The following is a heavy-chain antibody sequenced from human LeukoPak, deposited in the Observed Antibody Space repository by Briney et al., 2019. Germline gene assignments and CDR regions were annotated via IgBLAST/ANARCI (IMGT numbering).Heavy chain of an antibody. CDR1: GFTFSSYA. V-gene: IGHV3-7*01. J-gene: IGHJ6*02. Sequence: GGSLRLSCAASGFTFSSYAMSWVRQAPGKGLEWVANIKQDGSEKYYVDSVKGRFTISRDNAKNSLYLQMNSLRAEDTAVYYCARDRAVVVPAAINYYYGMDVWGQGTTVTVSS. CDR2: IKQDGSEK. CDR3: ARDRAVVVPAAINYYYGMDV. D-gene: IGHD2-2*01.